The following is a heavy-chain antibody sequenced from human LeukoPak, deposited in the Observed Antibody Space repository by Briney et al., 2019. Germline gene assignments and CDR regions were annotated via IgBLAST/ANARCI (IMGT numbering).Heavy chain of an antibody. Sequence: GGSLRLSCAASGFTFDGYAMHWVRQAPGKGLEWVSGISWNSGSIGYADSVKGRFTISRDNAKNSLYLQMNSLRAEDTALYYCAKDEAYVGASYFDYWGQGTLVTVSS. CDR2: ISWNSGSI. CDR3: AKDEAYVGASYFDY. D-gene: IGHD1-26*01. V-gene: IGHV3-9*01. J-gene: IGHJ4*02. CDR1: GFTFDGYA.